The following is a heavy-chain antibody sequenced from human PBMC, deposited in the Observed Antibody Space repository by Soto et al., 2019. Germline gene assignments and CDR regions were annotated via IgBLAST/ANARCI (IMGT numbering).Heavy chain of an antibody. CDR1: GYTFTSSG. D-gene: IGHD6-19*01. CDR2: ISAYTGDT. J-gene: IGHJ3*02. Sequence: ASVKISCKSSGYTFTSSGISWVRQAPGQGLEGMGWISAYTGDTNYAQKFQGRVTMTTDSSTSTAYMELRSLRYDDTAVYYCAGEDTWLAEAPRQVFDIWGQGNMGTGSS. V-gene: IGHV1-18*01. CDR3: AGEDTWLAEAPRQVFDI.